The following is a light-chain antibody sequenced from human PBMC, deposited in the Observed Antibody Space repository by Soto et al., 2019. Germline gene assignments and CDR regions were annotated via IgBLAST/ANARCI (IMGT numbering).Light chain of an antibody. CDR1: SSNIGKNS. CDR3: ATWDLALSAGVL. Sequence: QSVLTQPPSVSAAPGQRVSISCSGGSSNIGKNSVSWYQQLPATAPKLLIYDDHQRPSGIPDRFSASKSGTSATLDITGLQPAEEADYYCATWDLALSAGVLFGGGTKVTVL. V-gene: IGLV1-51*01. J-gene: IGLJ2*01. CDR2: DDH.